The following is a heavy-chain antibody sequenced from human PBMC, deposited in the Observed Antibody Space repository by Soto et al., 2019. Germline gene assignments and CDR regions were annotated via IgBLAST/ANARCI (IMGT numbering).Heavy chain of an antibody. CDR3: AREGSHCAYNFAIGIHLWSFDR. V-gene: IGHV4-4*07. CDR2: ILPNGNT. CDR1: RGYVNTFH. J-gene: IGHJ5*02. D-gene: IGHD1-1*01. Sequence: SETLSLTCTVSRGYVNTFHQRWVRQPAGKGLEWIGSILPNGNTDYSPSRKSRVTLSVNTSMNKISLNLTSVPAADMAIYYCAREGSHCAYNFAIGIHLWSFDRWGQGLPVTVSS.